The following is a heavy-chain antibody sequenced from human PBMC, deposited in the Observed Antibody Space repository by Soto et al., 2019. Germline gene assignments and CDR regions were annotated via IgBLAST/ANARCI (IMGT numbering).Heavy chain of an antibody. J-gene: IGHJ4*02. CDR1: GFTFNTHW. CDR2: IYFGGNTT. V-gene: IGHV3-74*01. Sequence: GGSLRLSCTASGFTFNTHWMHGVRPAPGKGLVWVSRIYFGGNTTNYADSVKGRLTDSRDNAKNTVYLHVNTLRDEDTAVYYCARGGAMGVDFWGQGTLVTVSS. D-gene: IGHD1-26*01. CDR3: ARGGAMGVDF.